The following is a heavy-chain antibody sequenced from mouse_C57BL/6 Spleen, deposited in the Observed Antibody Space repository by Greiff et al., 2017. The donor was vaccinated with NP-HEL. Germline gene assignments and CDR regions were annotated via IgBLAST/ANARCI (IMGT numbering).Heavy chain of an antibody. D-gene: IGHD2-4*01. CDR2: IYPSDSET. CDR3: AREIYYDYGDYAMDY. J-gene: IGHJ4*01. V-gene: IGHV1-61*01. CDR1: GYTFTSYW. Sequence: QVQLQQPGAELVRPGSSVKLSCKASGYTFTSYWMDWVKQRPGQGLEWIGNIYPSDSETHYNQKFKDKATLTVDKSSSTAYMQLSSLTSEDSAVYYCAREIYYDYGDYAMDYWGQGTSVTVSS.